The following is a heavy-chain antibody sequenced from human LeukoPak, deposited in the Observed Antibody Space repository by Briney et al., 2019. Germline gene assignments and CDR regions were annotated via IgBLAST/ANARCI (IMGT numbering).Heavy chain of an antibody. V-gene: IGHV3-74*01. CDR2: INTDGSTT. CDR1: GFTFSNDW. Sequence: GGSLRLSCAASGFTFSNDWVHWVRQAPGKGLVWVSRINTDGSTTTYADSVKGRFTISRDNARNTLYLQMNSLRVEDTALYYCARSRGGIYHYWGQGTLVTVSS. D-gene: IGHD1-26*01. J-gene: IGHJ4*02. CDR3: ARSRGGIYHY.